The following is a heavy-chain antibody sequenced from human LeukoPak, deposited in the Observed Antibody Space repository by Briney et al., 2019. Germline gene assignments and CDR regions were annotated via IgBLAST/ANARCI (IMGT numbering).Heavy chain of an antibody. D-gene: IGHD5-18*01. Sequence: SVKVSCKASGGTFSNYAINWVRQAPGQGLEWMGGIIPIFGTAHYSQKFQGRVTITADESTSTAYMELSSLRSEDTAVYYCARGYSYGPGAFDIWGQGTMVTVSS. CDR2: IIPIFGTA. J-gene: IGHJ3*02. CDR1: GGTFSNYA. V-gene: IGHV1-69*01. CDR3: ARGYSYGPGAFDI.